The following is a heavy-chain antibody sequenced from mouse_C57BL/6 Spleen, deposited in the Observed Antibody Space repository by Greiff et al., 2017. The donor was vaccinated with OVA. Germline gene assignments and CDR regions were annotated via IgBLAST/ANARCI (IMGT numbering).Heavy chain of an antibody. CDR1: GFNIKDDY. CDR3: TVTGTGY. D-gene: IGHD4-1*01. V-gene: IGHV14-4*01. CDR2: IDPENGDT. J-gene: IGHJ2*01. Sequence: DVKLVESGAELVRPGASVKLSCTASGFNIKDDYMHWVKQRPEQGLEWIGWIDPENGDTEYASKFQGKATITADTSSNTAYLQLSSLTSEDTAVYYCTVTGTGYWGQGTTLTVSS.